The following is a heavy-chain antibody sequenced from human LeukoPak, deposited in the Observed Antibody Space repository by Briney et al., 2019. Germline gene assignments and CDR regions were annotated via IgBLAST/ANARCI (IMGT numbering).Heavy chain of an antibody. V-gene: IGHV3-21*01. J-gene: IGHJ2*01. CDR2: ISSTSAYI. CDR3: ARPQPGGGGTWYFDL. CDR1: GFTFSSYS. D-gene: IGHD2-15*01. Sequence: PGGSLRLSCAASGFTFSSYSMNWVRQAPGKGLEWVSSISSTSAYIHYVDSVKGRFTISRDNAENSLYLQMSSLSAEDTAVYYCARPQPGGGGTWYFDLWGRGTLVTVSS.